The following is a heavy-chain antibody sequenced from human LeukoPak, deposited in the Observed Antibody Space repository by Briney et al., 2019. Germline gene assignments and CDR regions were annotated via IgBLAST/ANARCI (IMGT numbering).Heavy chain of an antibody. CDR2: IYTSGST. V-gene: IGHV4-61*02. J-gene: IGHJ5*02. D-gene: IGHD4-11*01. Sequence: SETLSLTCTVSGGSISSGSYYWSWIRQPAGKGLEWIGRIYTSGSTNYNPSLKSRVTISVDTSKNQFSLKPSSVTAADTAVYYCAREDYSNYWFDPWGQGTLVTVSS. CDR3: AREDYSNYWFDP. CDR1: GGSISSGSYY.